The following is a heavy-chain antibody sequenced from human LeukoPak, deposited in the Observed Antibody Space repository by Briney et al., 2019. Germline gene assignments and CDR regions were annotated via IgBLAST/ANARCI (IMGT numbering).Heavy chain of an antibody. D-gene: IGHD3-10*02. CDR3: AELGITMIGGV. CDR1: GFTFSSYG. J-gene: IGHJ6*04. CDR2: ISSSGSTI. V-gene: IGHV3-48*04. Sequence: GGSLRLSCAASGFTFSSYGVHWVRQAPGKGLEWVSYISSSGSTIYYADSVKGRFTISGDNAKNSLYLQMNSLRAEDTAVYYCAELGITMIGGVWGKGTTVTISS.